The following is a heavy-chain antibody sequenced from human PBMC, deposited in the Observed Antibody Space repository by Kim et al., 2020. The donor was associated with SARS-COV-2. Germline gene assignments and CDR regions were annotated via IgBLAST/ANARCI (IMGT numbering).Heavy chain of an antibody. D-gene: IGHD6-19*01. CDR2: IIPIFGTA. Sequence: SVKVSCKASGGTFSSYAISWVRQAPGQGLEWMGGIIPIFGTANYAQKFQGRVTITADESTSTAYMELSSLGPEDTAVYYCARPSSGWYSDNFDYWGQGTLVTVSS. CDR3: ARPSSGWYSDNFDY. V-gene: IGHV1-69*13. J-gene: IGHJ4*02. CDR1: GGTFSSYA.